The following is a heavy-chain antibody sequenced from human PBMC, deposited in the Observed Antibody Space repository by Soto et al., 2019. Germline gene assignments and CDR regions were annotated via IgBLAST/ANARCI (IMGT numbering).Heavy chain of an antibody. CDR3: AKSYSSNWYDYFDY. J-gene: IGHJ4*02. D-gene: IGHD6-13*01. Sequence: EVQLLESGGGLVQPGGSLRLSCAASEFTFSTYAMSWVRQAPGKGLEWVSAISGSGDTTYYADSVKGRFTISRDTSKNTLFLQMNSLRAEDTALYYCAKSYSSNWYDYFDYWGQGTLVIVSS. CDR2: ISGSGDTT. V-gene: IGHV3-23*01. CDR1: EFTFSTYA.